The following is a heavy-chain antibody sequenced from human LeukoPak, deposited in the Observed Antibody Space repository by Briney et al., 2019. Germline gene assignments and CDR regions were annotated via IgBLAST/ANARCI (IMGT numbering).Heavy chain of an antibody. CDR1: GFTFSSYA. CDR2: ISGSAGST. V-gene: IGHV3-23*01. CDR3: AKGRAKATVTAGDH. Sequence: GGSLRLSCAASGFTFSSYAMSWVRQAPGKGLEWVSAISGSAGSTHYADSVRGRFTISRDNSKNTLYLQMDSLRADDTAVYYCAKGRAKATVTAGDHWGQGTLATVSS. J-gene: IGHJ4*02. D-gene: IGHD4-17*01.